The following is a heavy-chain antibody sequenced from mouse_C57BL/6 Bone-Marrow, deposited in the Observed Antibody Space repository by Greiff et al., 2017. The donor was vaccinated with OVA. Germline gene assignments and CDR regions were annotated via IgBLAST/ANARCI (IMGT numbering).Heavy chain of an antibody. CDR1: GYAFSSSW. J-gene: IGHJ3*01. D-gene: IGHD1-3*01. CDR3: ARGGLRWFAY. V-gene: IGHV1-82*01. CDR2: IYPGDGDT. Sequence: VKLQQSGPELVKPGASVKISCKASGYAFSSSWMNWVKQRPGKGLEWIGRIYPGDGDTNYNGKFKGKATLTADKSSSTAYMQLSSLTSEDSAVYFCARGGLRWFAYWGQGTLVTVSA.